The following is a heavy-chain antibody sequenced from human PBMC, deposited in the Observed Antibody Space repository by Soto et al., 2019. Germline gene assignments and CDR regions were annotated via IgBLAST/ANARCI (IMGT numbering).Heavy chain of an antibody. J-gene: IGHJ4*02. CDR3: TRAPAGYYYDSSASY. CDR1: GFTFGASA. Sequence: GWSLRLSCAASGFTFGASALQWVRQASGKGLEWLGRIGSRGESYATAYAASVKGRFTISRDDSKNTAYLQMNSLKTEDTAVYYCTRAPAGYYYDSSASYWGQGTLVTVSS. D-gene: IGHD3-22*01. CDR2: IGSRGESYAT. V-gene: IGHV3-73*01.